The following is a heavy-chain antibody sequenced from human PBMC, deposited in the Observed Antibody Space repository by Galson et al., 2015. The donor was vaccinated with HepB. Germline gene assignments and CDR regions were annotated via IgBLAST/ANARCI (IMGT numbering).Heavy chain of an antibody. D-gene: IGHD4-23*01. Sequence: SLRLSCAASGFTFSSYAMHWVRQAPGKGLEWVAVISYDGSNKYYADSVKGRFTISRDNSKNTLYLQMNSLRAEDMAVYYCARGTRAGDGGNSEYFQHWGQGTLVTVSS. V-gene: IGHV3-30-3*01. J-gene: IGHJ1*01. CDR1: GFTFSSYA. CDR2: ISYDGSNK. CDR3: ARGTRAGDGGNSEYFQH.